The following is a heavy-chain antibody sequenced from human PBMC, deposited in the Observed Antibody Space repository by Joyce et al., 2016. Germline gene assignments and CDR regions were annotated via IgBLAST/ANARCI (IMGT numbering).Heavy chain of an antibody. V-gene: IGHV3-53*01. CDR1: GFTVYNNY. CDR2: IYSIGTT. J-gene: IGHJ4*02. Sequence: EVQLVESGGGLIQPGGSLRLSCAASGFTVYNNYMAWVRQAPGKGLECVSIIYSIGTTYYVDSVKGRFTISRDKSKNTLYLQMNSLRADDTGVYYCARGPSGTATIQGGQGTLVTVSS. CDR3: ARGPSGTATIQ. D-gene: IGHD3-10*01.